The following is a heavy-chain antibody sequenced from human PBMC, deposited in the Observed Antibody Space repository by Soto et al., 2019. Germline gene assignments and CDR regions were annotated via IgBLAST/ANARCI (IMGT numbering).Heavy chain of an antibody. CDR1: GYSFTSYW. CDR2: IYPCDSDT. Sequence: GESLKISCKGSGYSFTSYWIGWVRQMPGKGLEWMGIIYPCDSDTRYSPSFQGQVTISADKSISTAYLQWSSLKASDTAMYYCARPAISSGYYVQFDYWGQGTLVTVSS. CDR3: ARPAISSGYYVQFDY. V-gene: IGHV5-51*01. D-gene: IGHD3-22*01. J-gene: IGHJ4*02.